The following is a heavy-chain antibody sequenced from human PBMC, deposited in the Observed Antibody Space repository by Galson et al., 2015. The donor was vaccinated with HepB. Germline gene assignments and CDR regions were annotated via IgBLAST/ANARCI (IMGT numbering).Heavy chain of an antibody. CDR1: GGTFSSYT. V-gene: IGHV1-69*02. J-gene: IGHJ4*02. D-gene: IGHD3-22*01. CDR3: ARSYYYDSSGYYLIFDY. CDR2: IIPILGIA. Sequence: SVKVSCKASGGTFSSYTISWVRQAPGQGLEWMGRIIPILGIANYAQKFQGRVTITADKSTSTAYMELSSLRSEDTAVYYCARSYYYDSSGYYLIFDYWGQGTLVTVSS.